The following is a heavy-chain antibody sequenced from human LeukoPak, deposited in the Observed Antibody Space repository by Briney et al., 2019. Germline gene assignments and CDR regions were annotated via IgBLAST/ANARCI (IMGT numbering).Heavy chain of an antibody. CDR2: IYTTGST. V-gene: IGHV4-61*02. D-gene: IGHD2-2*01. J-gene: IGHJ6*03. CDR3: ARLVPAAYYYMDV. Sequence: PSETLSLTCTVSSGSISSGSHYWSWIRQPAGKGLEWIGRIYTTGSTYYNPSLKSRLTISVDTSKNQFSLQLSSVTAADTAVYYCARLVPAAYYYMDVWGKGTTVTVSS. CDR1: SGSISSGSHY.